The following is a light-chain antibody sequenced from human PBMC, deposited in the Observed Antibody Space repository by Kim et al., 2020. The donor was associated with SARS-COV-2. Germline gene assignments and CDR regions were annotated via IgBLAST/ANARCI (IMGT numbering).Light chain of an antibody. V-gene: IGLV1-47*01. CDR3: AASDDSLNYGV. CDR2: RNS. CDR1: SSNIGSHY. Sequence: GQWVTVSCSGCSSNIGSHYVYWYQQLPGPAPDLLIYRNSQRPSGIPERFSGSRSGTSASLAISGLQSEDEADYYCAASDDSLNYGVFGGGTQLTVL. J-gene: IGLJ3*02.